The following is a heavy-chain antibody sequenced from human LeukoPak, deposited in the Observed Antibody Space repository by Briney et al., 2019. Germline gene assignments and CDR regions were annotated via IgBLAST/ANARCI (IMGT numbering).Heavy chain of an antibody. V-gene: IGHV4-59*08. CDR1: GGSISTYY. Sequence: SETLSLTCTVSGGSISTYYRSWIRQPPGKGLEWIGYIYYTGSTKYNASLKSRVTISVDTSKNQFSLKLSSVTAADTAVYYCARLGPSIGAAGTFDYWGQGTRVTVSS. CDR3: ARLGPSIGAAGTFDY. CDR2: IYYTGST. D-gene: IGHD6-13*01. J-gene: IGHJ4*02.